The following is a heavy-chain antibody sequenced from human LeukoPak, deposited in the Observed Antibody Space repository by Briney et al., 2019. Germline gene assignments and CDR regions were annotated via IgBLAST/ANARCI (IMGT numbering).Heavy chain of an antibody. D-gene: IGHD2-2*01. CDR1: GFTFTSYS. J-gene: IGHJ4*02. V-gene: IGHV3-23*01. CDR2: TSDRGDYT. Sequence: PGGSLRLSCAASGFTFTSYSMSWVRQAPGKGLEWVSGTSDRGDYTYYADSVKGRFTISRDNSKNTLYLQMNSLRAEDTAVYYCAKDRAYCSSTSCYPLGYWGQGTLVTVSS. CDR3: AKDRAYCSSTSCYPLGY.